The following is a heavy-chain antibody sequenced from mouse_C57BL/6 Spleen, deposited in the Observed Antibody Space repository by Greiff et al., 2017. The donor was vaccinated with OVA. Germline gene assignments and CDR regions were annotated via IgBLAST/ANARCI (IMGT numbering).Heavy chain of an antibody. J-gene: IGHJ2*01. D-gene: IGHD1-1*01. Sequence: VQLQQSGAELVRPGASVKLSCTASGFNIKDDYMHWVKQRPEQGLEWIGWIDPENGDTEYASKFQGKATITADTSSNTAYLQLSSLTSEDTAVYYCTTPHYYGSSYGYFDYWGQGTTLTVSS. V-gene: IGHV14-4*01. CDR1: GFNIKDDY. CDR2: IDPENGDT. CDR3: TTPHYYGSSYGYFDY.